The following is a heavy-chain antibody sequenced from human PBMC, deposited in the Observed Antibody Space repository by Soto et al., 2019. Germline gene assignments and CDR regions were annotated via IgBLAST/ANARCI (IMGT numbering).Heavy chain of an antibody. CDR2: SRDKVHSNTT. Sequence: EVQLAESGGGLVQPGGPRRLSVPASEFTLMDHYMDGVRQAPGKGLEWVGRSRDKVHSNTTENAASVKGRFTISRGDSENSLYLQMNSLKTEDTAVYYCARGVVSTGYFDYWGQGTLVTVSS. CDR3: ARGVVSTGYFDY. D-gene: IGHD5-12*01. CDR1: EFTLMDHY. V-gene: IGHV3-72*01. J-gene: IGHJ4*02.